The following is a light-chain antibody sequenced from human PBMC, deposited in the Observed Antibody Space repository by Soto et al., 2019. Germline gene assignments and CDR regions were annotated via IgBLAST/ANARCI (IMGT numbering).Light chain of an antibody. V-gene: IGKV1-39*01. Sequence: DIHVTQSPSSLSASVGDRFTITFRASQSVNTYLHWYQQKAGQAPKLLIYAASNLQSGVPSRFSGRGSGTDFTLTVESLQPEDFASYYCQHFSIYPSTFGGG. CDR3: QHFSIYPST. CDR2: AAS. J-gene: IGKJ4*01. CDR1: QSVNTY.